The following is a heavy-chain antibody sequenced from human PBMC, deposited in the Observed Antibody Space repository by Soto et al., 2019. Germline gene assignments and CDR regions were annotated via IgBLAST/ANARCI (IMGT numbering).Heavy chain of an antibody. J-gene: IGHJ4*02. Sequence: PGGFLRLSCAASGFTFSSYAMSWVRQAPGKGLEWVSAISGSGGSTYYADSVKGRFTISRDNSKNTLYLQMNSLRAEDTAVYYCAKDLRFLEWSLNYYFDYWGQGTLVTVSS. D-gene: IGHD3-3*01. CDR1: GFTFSSYA. CDR3: AKDLRFLEWSLNYYFDY. CDR2: ISGSGGST. V-gene: IGHV3-23*01.